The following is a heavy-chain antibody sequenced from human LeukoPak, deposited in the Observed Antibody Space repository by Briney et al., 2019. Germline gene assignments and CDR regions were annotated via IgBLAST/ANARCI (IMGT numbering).Heavy chain of an antibody. D-gene: IGHD6-25*01. Sequence: GGSLRLSCAASGFTFNTYAMTWVRQAPGKGLEWVSSISASGGSTYYADSVKGRFTISRDNSKNTLYLQMNSLRAEDTAVYYCARDGQYSSAYDYWGQGTLVTVSS. V-gene: IGHV3-23*01. CDR2: ISASGGST. CDR1: GFTFNTYA. J-gene: IGHJ4*02. CDR3: ARDGQYSSAYDY.